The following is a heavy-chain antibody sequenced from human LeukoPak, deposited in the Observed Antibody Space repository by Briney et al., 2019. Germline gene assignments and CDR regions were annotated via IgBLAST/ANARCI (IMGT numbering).Heavy chain of an antibody. D-gene: IGHD7-27*01. CDR1: GYTFTSYD. CDR3: ARASNWGSFYYYMDV. J-gene: IGHJ6*03. Sequence: GASVKVSCKASGYTFTSYDINWVRQATGQGLEWMGWMNPNSGNTGYAQKFQGRVTITRNTSISTAYMELSSLRSEDTAVYYCARASNWGSFYYYMDVWGKGTTVTVSS. CDR2: MNPNSGNT. V-gene: IGHV1-8*03.